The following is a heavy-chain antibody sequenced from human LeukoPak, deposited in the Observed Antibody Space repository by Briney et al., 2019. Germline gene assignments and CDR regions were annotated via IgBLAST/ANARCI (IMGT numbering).Heavy chain of an antibody. D-gene: IGHD1-26*01. V-gene: IGHV3-48*03. CDR3: ASSFNSGSYSDAFDI. CDR1: GFTFSSYE. J-gene: IGHJ3*02. Sequence: LAGGSLRLSCAASGFTFSSYEMNWVRQAPGKGLEWVSYISSSGSTIYYADSVKGRFTISRDNAKNSLYLQMNSLRAEDTAVYYCASSFNSGSYSDAFDIWGQGTMVTVSS. CDR2: ISSSGSTI.